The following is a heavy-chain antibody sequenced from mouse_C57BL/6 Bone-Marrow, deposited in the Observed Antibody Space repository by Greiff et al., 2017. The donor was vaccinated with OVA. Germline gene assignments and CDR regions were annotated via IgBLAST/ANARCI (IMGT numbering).Heavy chain of an antibody. CDR1: GYTFTDHT. CDR2: IYPRDGST. Sequence: VQLQQSDAELVKPGASVKISCKVSGYTFTDHTIHWMKQRPEQGLEWIGYIYPRDGSTKYNEKFKGKATLTADKSSSTAYMQLNSLTSEDSAVYFCARMRYYGNYEWYFDVWGTGTTVTVSS. V-gene: IGHV1-78*01. CDR3: ARMRYYGNYEWYFDV. J-gene: IGHJ1*03. D-gene: IGHD2-1*01.